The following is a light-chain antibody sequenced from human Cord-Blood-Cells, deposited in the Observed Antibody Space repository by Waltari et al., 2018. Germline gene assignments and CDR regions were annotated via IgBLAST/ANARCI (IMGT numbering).Light chain of an antibody. CDR3: SSYTSSSTWV. Sequence: QSALTQPASVSGSPGQSITISCTGTSSDVGGYNYVSCYQQLPGKAPKLMIYDVINRPSGVSNRFSGTKSGNTASLTISGLQAEDEADYYCSSYTSSSTWVFGGGTKLTVL. V-gene: IGLV2-14*03. CDR1: SSDVGGYNY. CDR2: DVI. J-gene: IGLJ3*02.